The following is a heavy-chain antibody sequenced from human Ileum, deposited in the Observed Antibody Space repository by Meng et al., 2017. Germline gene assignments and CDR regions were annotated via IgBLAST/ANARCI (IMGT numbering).Heavy chain of an antibody. D-gene: IGHD6-13*01. V-gene: IGHV3-30*04. CDR1: GFTFSSYA. CDR3: ARESLIAAAGNSVDY. CDR2: ISYDGSNK. J-gene: IGHJ4*02. Sequence: GESLKISCAASGFTFSSYAMHWVRQAPGKGLEWVAVISYDGSNKYYADSVKGRFTISRDNSKNTLYLQMNSLRAEDTAVYYCARESLIAAAGNSVDYWGQRTLVTVSS.